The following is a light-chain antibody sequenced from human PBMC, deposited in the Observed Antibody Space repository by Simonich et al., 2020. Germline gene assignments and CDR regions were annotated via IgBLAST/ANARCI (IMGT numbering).Light chain of an antibody. CDR3: QQYYSTPET. J-gene: IGKJ1*01. V-gene: IGKV4-1*01. CDR1: QSVLYSSNNKNY. Sequence: DIVMTQSPDSLAVSLGERATINCKSSQSVLYSSNNKNYLAWYQQKPGQPPKLLIYWSSTRESGVPDRFSVSGSGTDFTRTISSLQAEDVAVYYCQQYYSTPETFGQGTKVEIK. CDR2: WSS.